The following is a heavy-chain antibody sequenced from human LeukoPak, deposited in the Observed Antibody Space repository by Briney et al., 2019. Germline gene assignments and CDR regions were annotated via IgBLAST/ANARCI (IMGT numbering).Heavy chain of an antibody. V-gene: IGHV1-18*01. CDR2: ISAYNGDT. J-gene: IGHJ4*02. D-gene: IGHD3-16*01. CDR1: GYTFTTYG. CDR3: AREAYGRFDY. Sequence: ASVKVSCKASGYTFTTYGISWVRQAPGQGLEWMGWISAYNGDTSSAQNLQGRVTMTTDTSTSTAYMELRCLRSDDTALYYCAREAYGRFDYWGQGTQVTVSS.